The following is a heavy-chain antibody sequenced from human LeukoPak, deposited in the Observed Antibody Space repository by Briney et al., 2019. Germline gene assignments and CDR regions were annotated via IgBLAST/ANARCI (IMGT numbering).Heavy chain of an antibody. CDR3: AKPRRMMVASLHFDC. CDR1: GFTFSTYA. J-gene: IGHJ4*02. CDR2: IVNSGGST. V-gene: IGHV3-23*01. D-gene: IGHD2-15*01. Sequence: GGSLRLSCAASGFTFSTYAMSWVRQAPGKGLEWVSAIVNSGGSTYYADSVKGRFTISRDNSKNTLYLQMNGLSAEDTAVYYCAKPRRMMVASLHFDCWGQGTLVTVSS.